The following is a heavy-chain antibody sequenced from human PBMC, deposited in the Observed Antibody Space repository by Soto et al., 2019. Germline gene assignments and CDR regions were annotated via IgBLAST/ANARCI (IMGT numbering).Heavy chain of an antibody. J-gene: IGHJ4*02. D-gene: IGHD3-22*01. CDR2: IKPSGGST. V-gene: IGHV1-46*01. CDR1: GYTFTSYY. Sequence: QVQLVQSGAEVKKPGASVKVSCKASGYTFTSYYMHWVRQAPGQGLEWMGIIKPSGGSTSYAQKFQGRVTMTRDTSTSTVYMELSSLRSEDTAVYYCARAYYYDSSGYYADYWGQGTLVTVSS. CDR3: ARAYYYDSSGYYADY.